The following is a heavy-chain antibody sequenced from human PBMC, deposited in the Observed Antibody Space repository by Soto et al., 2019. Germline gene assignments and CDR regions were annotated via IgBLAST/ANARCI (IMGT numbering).Heavy chain of an antibody. Sequence: GESLKISCKGSGYRFSTYWIAWVRQMPGKGLEWMGIIYPGDSETKYSPSFQGQVTISADKSITTAYLQWSSLKASDTAMYYCARPGYSSHGMDVWGQGTTVTVSS. CDR1: GYRFSTYW. J-gene: IGHJ6*02. D-gene: IGHD6-19*01. CDR2: IYPGDSET. V-gene: IGHV5-51*01. CDR3: ARPGYSSHGMDV.